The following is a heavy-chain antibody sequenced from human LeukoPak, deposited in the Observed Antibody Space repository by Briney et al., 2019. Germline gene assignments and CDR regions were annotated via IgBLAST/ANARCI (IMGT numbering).Heavy chain of an antibody. D-gene: IGHD2-2*01. CDR2: ISGSGSTK. CDR3: ARVPFRGRQFDY. V-gene: IGHV3-48*03. Sequence: PGGSLRLSCAASGFTFSSYWMHWVRQAPGKGLEWVSYISGSGSTKYYADSVKGRFTISRDNAKNSLFLQMNSLRAEDTAVYYCARVPFRGRQFDYWGQGTLVTVSS. J-gene: IGHJ4*02. CDR1: GFTFSSYW.